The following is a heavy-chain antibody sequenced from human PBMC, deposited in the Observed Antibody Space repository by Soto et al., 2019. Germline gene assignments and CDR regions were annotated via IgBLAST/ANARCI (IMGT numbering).Heavy chain of an antibody. CDR3: TRVGGYYGDYPNFDY. J-gene: IGHJ4*02. Sequence: PSETLSLTCSVSGSSIRSYYWSWIRQPPGKGLEWIGNIYYSGSTNYNPSLKSRVIISVDSSKSQFSLRLNSLTAADTAVYYCTRVGGYYGDYPNFDYWGQGALVTVSS. CDR2: IYYSGST. D-gene: IGHD4-17*01. V-gene: IGHV4-59*01. CDR1: GSSIRSYY.